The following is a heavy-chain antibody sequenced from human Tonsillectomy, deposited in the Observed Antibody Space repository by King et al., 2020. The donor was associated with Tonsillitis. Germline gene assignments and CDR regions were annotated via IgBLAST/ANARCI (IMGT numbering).Heavy chain of an antibody. CDR2: IGTAGDT. V-gene: IGHV3-13*01. D-gene: IGHD5-24*01. J-gene: IGHJ4*02. CDR3: ARGRYTDFFDY. CDR1: GFTFSNYD. Sequence: VQLVESGGGLVQPGGSLRLSCAASGFTFSNYDMHWVRQATGKGLEWVSTIGTAGDTYYVASVKGRLTISRDNAKNSFHLQMDSLRAGDTAVYYCARGRYTDFFDYWGQGALVTVSS.